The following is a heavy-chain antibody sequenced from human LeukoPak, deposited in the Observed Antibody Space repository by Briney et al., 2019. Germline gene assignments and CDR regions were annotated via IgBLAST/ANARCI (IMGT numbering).Heavy chain of an antibody. CDR3: ARDGILWFGELHDAFDI. J-gene: IGHJ3*02. CDR2: ISSSGSTI. Sequence: GGSLRLSCAASGFTFSDYHMSWIRQAPGKGLEWVSYISSSGSTIYYADSVKGRFTISRDNAKNSLYLQMNSLRAEDAAVYYCARDGILWFGELHDAFDIWGQGTMVTVSS. D-gene: IGHD3-10*01. V-gene: IGHV3-11*01. CDR1: GFTFSDYH.